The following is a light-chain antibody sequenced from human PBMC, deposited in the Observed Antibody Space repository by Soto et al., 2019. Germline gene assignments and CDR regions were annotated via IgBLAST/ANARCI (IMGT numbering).Light chain of an antibody. CDR2: EDN. CDR1: SPNFGNNI. Sequence: QSVLTQPPSVSAAPGQKVTISCSGSSPNFGNNIVSWYQQLPGTAPKLLIYEDNKRPSGIPDRFSGSKSGTSATLGITGLQTGDEAEYYCASWDSSLTGGVFGGGTKLTVL. V-gene: IGLV1-51*02. CDR3: ASWDSSLTGGV. J-gene: IGLJ2*01.